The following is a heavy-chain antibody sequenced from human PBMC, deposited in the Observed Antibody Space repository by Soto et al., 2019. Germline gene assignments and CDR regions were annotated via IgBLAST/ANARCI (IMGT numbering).Heavy chain of an antibody. D-gene: IGHD3-16*02. Sequence: ASVNVSCKASGYTFTSYYMHWVRQAPGQGLEWMGIINPSGGSTSYAQKFQGRVTMTRDTSTSTVYMELSSLRSEDTAVYYCAREGGLRRMRELSLRFKCWGKGNMVNVSS. J-gene: IGHJ4*02. V-gene: IGHV1-46*01. CDR3: AREGGLRRMRELSLRFKC. CDR2: INPSGGST. CDR1: GYTFTSYY.